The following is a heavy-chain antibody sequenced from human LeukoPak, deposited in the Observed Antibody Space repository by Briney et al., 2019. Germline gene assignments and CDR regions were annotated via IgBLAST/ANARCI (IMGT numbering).Heavy chain of an antibody. CDR1: GGSISSGGYY. D-gene: IGHD3-22*01. CDR2: IYYSGST. J-gene: IGHJ4*02. Sequence: PSQTLSLTCTVSGGSISSGGYYWSWIRQHPGKGLEWIGYIYYSGSTYYNPSLKSRVTISVDTSKNQFSLKLSSVTAADTAVYYCARVGYDSSGYYLDYWGQGTLVTVPS. CDR3: ARVGYDSSGYYLDY. V-gene: IGHV4-31*03.